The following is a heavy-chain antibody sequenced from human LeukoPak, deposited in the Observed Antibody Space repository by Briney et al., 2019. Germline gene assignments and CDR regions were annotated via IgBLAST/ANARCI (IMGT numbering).Heavy chain of an antibody. Sequence: GGSLRLSCVVSGITFSSYEMNWVRQAPGKGLEWVSYISTSGSTIYYADSVKGRFAISRDNAKNSLYLQMNGLRAEDTAIYYCASPQWLAFWGQGTLVTVSS. CDR1: GITFSSYE. CDR2: ISTSGSTI. V-gene: IGHV3-48*03. J-gene: IGHJ4*02. D-gene: IGHD6-19*01. CDR3: ASPQWLAF.